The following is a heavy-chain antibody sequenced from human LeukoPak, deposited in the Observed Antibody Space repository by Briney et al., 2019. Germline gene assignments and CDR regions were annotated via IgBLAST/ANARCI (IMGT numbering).Heavy chain of an antibody. J-gene: IGHJ4*02. D-gene: IGHD3-22*01. V-gene: IGHV3-7*01. CDR3: VRDDDRPDNGLDY. CDR2: INADGSDK. Sequence: GSLRLSCTASGFPFQSYWMNWVRQAPGKGLELVANINADGSDKYFMDSVKGRFSISRDNANNRLYLQMNSLRAEDTAVYYCVRDDDRPDNGLDYWGQGTLVTVSS. CDR1: GFPFQSYW.